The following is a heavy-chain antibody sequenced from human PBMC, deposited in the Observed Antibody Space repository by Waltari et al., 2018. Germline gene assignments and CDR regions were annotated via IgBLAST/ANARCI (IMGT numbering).Heavy chain of an antibody. J-gene: IGHJ6*03. D-gene: IGHD6-13*01. CDR3: AKGARSSWYPGYMDV. Sequence: EVQLLESGGGLVQPGGSLRLSCAASGFTFSSYAMSWVRQAPGKGLEWVSVIYSGGSTYYAESGKGRFTISRDNSKNTRYLQMNSLRAEDTAVYYCAKGARSSWYPGYMDVWGKGTTVIVSS. V-gene: IGHV3-23*03. CDR1: GFTFSSYA. CDR2: IYSGGST.